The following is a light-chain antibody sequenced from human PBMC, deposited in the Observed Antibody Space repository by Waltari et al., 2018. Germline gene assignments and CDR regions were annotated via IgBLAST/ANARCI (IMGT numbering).Light chain of an antibody. J-gene: IGKJ5*01. CDR2: GAS. CDR3: QQYFGIPIT. Sequence: DIQMTQSPSSLPASLGDRVTITCRASRGISSSLAWYQKKVGEAPKLLLYGASRLESGVPSRFSGSGSGTVYTLTISSLQPEDFATYYCQQYFGIPITFGQGTRLE. CDR1: RGISSS. V-gene: IGKV1-NL1*01.